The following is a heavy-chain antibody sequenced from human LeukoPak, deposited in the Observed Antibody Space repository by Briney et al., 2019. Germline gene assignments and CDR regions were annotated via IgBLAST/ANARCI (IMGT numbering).Heavy chain of an antibody. J-gene: IGHJ5*02. V-gene: IGHV4-59*01. CDR3: ARGSTRDKFDP. CDR1: GGSISTDY. Sequence: SETLSLTCTVSGGSISTDYWSWIRQPPGKGLEWIGYIYYSGSTNYNPSLKSRVTISVDTSKNQFSLKLSSVTAADTAVYYCARGSTRDKFDPWGQGTLVTVSS. CDR2: IYYSGST. D-gene: IGHD2-15*01.